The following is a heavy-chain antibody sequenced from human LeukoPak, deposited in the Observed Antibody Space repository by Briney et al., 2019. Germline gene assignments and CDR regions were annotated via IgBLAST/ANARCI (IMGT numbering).Heavy chain of an antibody. CDR1: GFTFSRYA. D-gene: IGHD2-15*01. CDR2: ISGTGIST. CDR3: AKMRPERGVVAEIDY. Sequence: PGGSLRLSCVASGFTFSRYAMSWVRQAPGKGLEWVSAISGTGISTYYADSVKGRFTISRDNSKNTLYLQMNSLRAEDTAVYYCAKMRPERGVVAEIDYWGQGTLVTVSS. V-gene: IGHV3-23*01. J-gene: IGHJ4*02.